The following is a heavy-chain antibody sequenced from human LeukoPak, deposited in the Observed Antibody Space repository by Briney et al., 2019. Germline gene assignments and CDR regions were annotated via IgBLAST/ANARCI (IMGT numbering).Heavy chain of an antibody. CDR3: ARDRRAPMVRGVKLYGMDV. V-gene: IGHV4-34*01. CDR1: GGSLSGYY. CDR2: INHSGST. D-gene: IGHD3-10*01. J-gene: IGHJ6*02. Sequence: SESLSLTCAVYGGSLSGYYWSWIRQPPGKGLEWIGEINHSGSTNYNPSLKSRVTISVDTSKNQFSLKLSSVTAADTAVYYCARDRRAPMVRGVKLYGMDVWGQGTTVTVSS.